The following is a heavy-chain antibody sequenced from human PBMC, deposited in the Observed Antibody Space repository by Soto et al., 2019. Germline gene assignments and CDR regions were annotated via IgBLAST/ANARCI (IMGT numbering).Heavy chain of an antibody. D-gene: IGHD6-13*01. V-gene: IGHV1-18*01. CDR3: ARARGITTDFDS. J-gene: IGHJ4*02. Sequence: QVQLVQSGPEVRKPGASVKVSCKASGYIFTSYGISWGRQARGQGLEWMGWISAYDEKTIYAQKLKGRITLTTDTSTTTSYLELRGLRSDDTAVYYCARARGITTDFDSWGQGTLVTVSS. CDR2: ISAYDEKT. CDR1: GYIFTSYG.